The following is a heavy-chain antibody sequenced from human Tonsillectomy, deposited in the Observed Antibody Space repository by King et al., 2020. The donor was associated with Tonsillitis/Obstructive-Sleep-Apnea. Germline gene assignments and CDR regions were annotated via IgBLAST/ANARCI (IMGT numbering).Heavy chain of an antibody. CDR1: GFTFGDYA. J-gene: IGHJ3*02. V-gene: IGHV3-49*04. D-gene: IGHD3-10*01. CDR2: IRSKAYGGTT. Sequence: VQLVESGGGLVQPGRSLRLSCTASGFTFGDYAMSWVRQAPGKGLEWVGFIRSKAYGGTTEYAASVKGRFTISRDDSKSIAYLQMNSLKTEDTAVYYCTRGSITMVRGFFDIWGQGTMVTVSS. CDR3: TRGSITMVRGFFDI.